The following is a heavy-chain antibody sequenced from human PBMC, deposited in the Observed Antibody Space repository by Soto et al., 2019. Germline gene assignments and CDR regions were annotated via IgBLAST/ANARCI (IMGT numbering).Heavy chain of an antibody. CDR3: AKDRATVTVYYYYGMDV. J-gene: IGHJ6*02. CDR1: GFTFSSYG. D-gene: IGHD4-17*01. Sequence: QVQLVESGGGVVQPGRSLRLSCAASGFTFSSYGMQWVRQAPGKGLEWVAVISYDGSNKYYADSVKGRFTISRDNSKNTLYLQMNSLRAEDTAVYYCAKDRATVTVYYYYGMDVWGQCTTVTVSS. V-gene: IGHV3-30*18. CDR2: ISYDGSNK.